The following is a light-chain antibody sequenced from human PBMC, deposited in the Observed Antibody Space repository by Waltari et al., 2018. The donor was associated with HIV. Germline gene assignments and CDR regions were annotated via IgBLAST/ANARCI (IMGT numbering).Light chain of an antibody. Sequence: QSALTQPASVSGSPGQSITLSCTGTSSDVGGYNYVSWYQQHPVKAPKVLIYEVTKPPAGVSNRFSGPKSGNTASLTNSGLQAEDEADYYCTSYTSSDSVVFGGGTKLTVL. V-gene: IGLV2-14*03. CDR2: EVT. CDR1: SSDVGGYNY. CDR3: TSYTSSDSVV. J-gene: IGLJ2*01.